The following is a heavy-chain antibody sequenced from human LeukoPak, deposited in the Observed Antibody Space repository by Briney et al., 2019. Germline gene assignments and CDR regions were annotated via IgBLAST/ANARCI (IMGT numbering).Heavy chain of an antibody. CDR3: ARGGPGGSGSYYNIDY. CDR1: GYTFTGYY. V-gene: IGHV1-2*06. J-gene: IGHJ4*02. Sequence: GATVKVSCKASGYTFTGYYMHWVRQAPGQGLDWMGRINPNSGGTNYAQTFQGRVTMTRDTSISTAYMELSRLRSDDPAVYYCARGGPGGSGSYYNIDYWGQGTLVTVSS. D-gene: IGHD3-10*01. CDR2: INPNSGGT.